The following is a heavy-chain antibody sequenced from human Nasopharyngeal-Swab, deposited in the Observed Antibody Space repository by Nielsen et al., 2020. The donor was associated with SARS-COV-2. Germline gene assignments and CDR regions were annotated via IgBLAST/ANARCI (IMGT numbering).Heavy chain of an antibody. CDR3: AKGYFLDY. J-gene: IGHJ4*02. Sequence: GGSPRLSRAASGFTFRSYGMHWVRQAPGKGLEWVAVISYDGSNKYYADSVKGRFTISRDNSKNTLYLQMNSLRAEDTAVYYCAKGYFLDYWGQGTLVTVSS. V-gene: IGHV3-30*18. CDR2: ISYDGSNK. CDR1: GFTFRSYG. D-gene: IGHD2/OR15-2a*01.